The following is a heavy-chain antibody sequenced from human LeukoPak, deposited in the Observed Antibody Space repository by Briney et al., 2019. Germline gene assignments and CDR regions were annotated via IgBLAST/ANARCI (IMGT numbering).Heavy chain of an antibody. CDR2: MNGDGRTI. D-gene: IGHD1-7*01. J-gene: IGHJ2*01. V-gene: IGHV3-74*01. CDR1: GFTFSSSW. Sequence: GGSLRLSCAASGFTFSSSWMHWVRQGPGKGLVWVARMNGDGRTINYADSVKGRFTISRDNAKNTLYLQMNSLRAEDAAVYYCARTGNYYFDLWGRGTLVTVSS. CDR3: ARTGNYYFDL.